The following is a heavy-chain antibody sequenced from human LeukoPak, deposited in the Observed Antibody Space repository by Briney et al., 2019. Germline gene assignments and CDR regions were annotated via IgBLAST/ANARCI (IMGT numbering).Heavy chain of an antibody. J-gene: IGHJ2*01. D-gene: IGHD6-6*01. CDR2: INHSGST. CDR1: GGSISSGGYY. CDR3: ARGYYYSSSPGYFDL. V-gene: IGHV4-30-2*01. Sequence: SQTLSLTCTVSGGSISSGGYYWSWIRQPPGKGLEWIGEINHSGSTNYNPSLKSRVTISVDTSKNQFSLKLSSVTAADTAVYYCARGYYYSSSPGYFDLWGRGTLVTVSS.